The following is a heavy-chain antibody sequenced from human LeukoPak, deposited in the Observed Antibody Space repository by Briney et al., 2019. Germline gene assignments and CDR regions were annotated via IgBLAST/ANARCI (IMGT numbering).Heavy chain of an antibody. CDR1: GFALSPYT. J-gene: IGHJ3*02. Sequence: GGSLRLSCTASGFALSPYTMHWVRQAPGKGLQWVAVVSYDGSNAYYADSVKGRFTISRDNSKNTLYLQMNSLRAEDTAVYYCAKDRTDYDFWSGYKVPVGHGAFDIWGQGTMVTVSS. D-gene: IGHD3-3*01. CDR2: VSYDGSNA. CDR3: AKDRTDYDFWSGYKVPVGHGAFDI. V-gene: IGHV3-30*04.